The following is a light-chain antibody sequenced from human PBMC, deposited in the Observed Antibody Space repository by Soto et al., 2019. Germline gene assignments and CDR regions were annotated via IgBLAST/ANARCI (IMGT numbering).Light chain of an antibody. CDR3: QQYNSYPWT. Sequence: DIQLTQSPSTLSSSVGDRVTITCRATQTINTRLAWYQQKPGKAPKLLIYDASSLESGVPSRFSGSGSGTAFTLPITSPQPDDFATYYCQQYNSYPWTFGQGTKVDIK. J-gene: IGKJ1*01. CDR1: QTINTR. V-gene: IGKV1-5*01. CDR2: DAS.